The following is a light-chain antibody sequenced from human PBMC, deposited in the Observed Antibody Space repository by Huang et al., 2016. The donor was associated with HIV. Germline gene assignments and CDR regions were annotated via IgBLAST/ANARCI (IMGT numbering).Light chain of an antibody. V-gene: IGKV1-6*01. Sequence: IQMTQSPASLSASVGDRVTITCRASQAIRSDLGWYQQRVGKAPKLLVSAASHIQIGVPSRCSGSWSGTHFTLTISSLQSEDFAAYYCLQTYTYPWTFGQGTKVEI. CDR1: QAIRSD. J-gene: IGKJ1*01. CDR3: LQTYTYPWT. CDR2: AAS.